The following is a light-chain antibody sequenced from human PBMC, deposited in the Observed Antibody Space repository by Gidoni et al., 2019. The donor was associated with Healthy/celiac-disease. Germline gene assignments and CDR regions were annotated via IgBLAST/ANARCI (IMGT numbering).Light chain of an antibody. V-gene: IGKV3-20*01. CDR3: QQDGSSPLYT. J-gene: IGKJ2*01. Sequence: SQSVNSNYLAWYQQNTGQAPRLLIYGASSRATGIPDRFSGSGSGTDFTLTISRLEPEDFAVYYCQQDGSSPLYTFXQXTKLEIK. CDR2: GAS. CDR1: QSVNSNY.